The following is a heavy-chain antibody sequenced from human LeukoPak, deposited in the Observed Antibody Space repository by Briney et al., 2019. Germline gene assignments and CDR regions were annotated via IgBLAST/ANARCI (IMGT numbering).Heavy chain of an antibody. CDR2: IFPSGGDT. Sequence: ASVKVSCKASGYTFTNYYMHWVQQAPGQGLEWLGIIFPSGGDTKYPQKFQGRVTMTRDTSTSTVYMELSSLTSDDTAVYYCAREPPSQCYFDFWGQGTLVTVSS. V-gene: IGHV1-46*01. D-gene: IGHD4-11*01. CDR1: GYTFTNYY. J-gene: IGHJ4*03. CDR3: AREPPSQCYFDF.